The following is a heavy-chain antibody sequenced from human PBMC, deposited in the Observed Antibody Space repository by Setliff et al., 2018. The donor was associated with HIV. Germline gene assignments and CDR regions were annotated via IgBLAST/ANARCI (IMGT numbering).Heavy chain of an antibody. D-gene: IGHD1-26*01. Sequence: KPSETLSLTCTVSGGSISSYYWGWIRQPPGKGLEWIGYIYYSGSTNYNPSLKSRFTISVDTSKNQFSLKLTSETAADTAVYYGARNIEWEPYAFDIWGQGTMVTVSS. CDR2: IYYSGST. CDR1: GGSISSYY. J-gene: IGHJ3*02. V-gene: IGHV4-59*01. CDR3: ARNIEWEPYAFDI.